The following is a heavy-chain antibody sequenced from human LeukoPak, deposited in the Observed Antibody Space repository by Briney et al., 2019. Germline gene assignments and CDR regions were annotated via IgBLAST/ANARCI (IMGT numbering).Heavy chain of an antibody. CDR1: GGSISSYY. V-gene: IGHV4-4*07. Sequence: PSETLSLTCTVSGGSISSYYWSWIRQPAGKGLEWIGRIYTSGSTNYNPSLKSRVTISVDKSKNQFSLKLSSVTAADTAVYYCARGVFGVVIIGDYFALDYWGQGTLVTVSS. CDR3: ARGVFGVVIIGDYFALDY. J-gene: IGHJ4*02. CDR2: IYTSGST. D-gene: IGHD3-3*01.